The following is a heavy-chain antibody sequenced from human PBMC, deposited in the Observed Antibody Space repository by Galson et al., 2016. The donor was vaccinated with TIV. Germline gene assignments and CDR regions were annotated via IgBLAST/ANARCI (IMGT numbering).Heavy chain of an antibody. CDR1: GFTLSSYS. V-gene: IGHV1-18*01. CDR2: ISGYNGNR. D-gene: IGHD3-3*01. Sequence: SVKVSCKASGFTLSSYSVNWVRQAPGQGLQWMGYISGYNGNRNSAQKFQGRLSVTAYTSTNTAFLELRRLTSDDTAVYYCARMPTKTFDFWSGYDNQFHMDVWGKGTSVTVSS. J-gene: IGHJ6*03. CDR3: ARMPTKTFDFWSGYDNQFHMDV.